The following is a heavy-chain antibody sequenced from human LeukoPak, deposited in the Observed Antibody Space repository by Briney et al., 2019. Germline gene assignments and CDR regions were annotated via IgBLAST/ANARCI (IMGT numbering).Heavy chain of an antibody. CDR1: GFTFDDYG. J-gene: IGHJ4*02. CDR2: INWSGGRI. V-gene: IGHV3-20*04. Sequence: PGGPLRLSCAASGFTFDDYGMSGVRQAPGEGLECVSGINWSGGRIGYAHSLKGRFNISRDNAKNTLYLQMNSLRDEDTALYYCARDLTTSDNWGQGTLVTVSS. CDR3: ARDLTTSDN. D-gene: IGHD1/OR15-1a*01.